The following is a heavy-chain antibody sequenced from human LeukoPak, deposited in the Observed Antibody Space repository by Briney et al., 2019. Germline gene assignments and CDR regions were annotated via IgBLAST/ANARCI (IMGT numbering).Heavy chain of an antibody. J-gene: IGHJ4*02. Sequence: SETLSLTCTVSGGSISSSSYYWGWIRQPPGKGLEWIGSIYYSGSTYYNPSLKSRVTISGDTSKNKFSLKLSSVTAADTAVYYCARQKPIDDFDYWGQGTLVTVSS. V-gene: IGHV4-39*01. CDR1: GGSISSSSYY. CDR3: ARQKPIDDFDY. CDR2: IYYSGST.